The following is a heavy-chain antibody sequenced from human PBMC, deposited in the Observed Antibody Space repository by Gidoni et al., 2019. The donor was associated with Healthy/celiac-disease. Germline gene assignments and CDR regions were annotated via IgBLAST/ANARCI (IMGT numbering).Heavy chain of an antibody. CDR2: ILPSFGTA. CDR1: EGTFSSYA. J-gene: IGHJ6*02. V-gene: IGHV1-69*01. Sequence: QVQLVQSGAAVQKPSSSVTVSCKASEGTFSSYAIIWLRQAPGQGLEWMGGILPSFGTANYAQKFQGRVTITADESTSTAYMELSSLRSEDTAVYYCARDRSQDSSSWYGSYYYYGMDVWGQGTTVTVSS. D-gene: IGHD6-13*01. CDR3: ARDRSQDSSSWYGSYYYYGMDV.